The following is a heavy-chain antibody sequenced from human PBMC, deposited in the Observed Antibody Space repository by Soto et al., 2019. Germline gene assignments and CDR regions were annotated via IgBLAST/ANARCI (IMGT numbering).Heavy chain of an antibody. Sequence: ASVKVSCKASGYTFTSYDISWVRQAPGQGLEWMGWISTYNGNTNYAQKLQGRVTMTTDTSTSTAYMELSSLRSEDTAVYYCARGGLRWLGIYYFDYWGQGTLVTVSS. CDR1: GYTFTSYD. J-gene: IGHJ4*02. V-gene: IGHV1-18*01. CDR2: ISTYNGNT. D-gene: IGHD5-12*01. CDR3: ARGGLRWLGIYYFDY.